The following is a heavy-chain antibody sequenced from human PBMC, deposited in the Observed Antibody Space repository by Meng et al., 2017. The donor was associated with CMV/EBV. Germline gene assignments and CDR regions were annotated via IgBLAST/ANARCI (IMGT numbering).Heavy chain of an antibody. CDR2: IWYDGSNK. D-gene: IGHD3-10*01. CDR1: GFTFSSYG. J-gene: IGHJ4*02. Sequence: GGSLRLSCAASGFTFSSYGMHWVRQAPGKGLEWVAVIWYDGSNKYYADSVKGRFTISRDNSKNTLYLQMNSLRAEDTAVYYCAKNHDYGSGSYLGLDYWGQGTLVTVSS. CDR3: AKNHDYGSGSYLGLDY. V-gene: IGHV3-33*06.